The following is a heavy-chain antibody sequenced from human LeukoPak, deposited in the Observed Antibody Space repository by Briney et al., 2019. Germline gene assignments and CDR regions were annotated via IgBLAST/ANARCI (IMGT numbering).Heavy chain of an antibody. CDR1: GYTFSSYD. V-gene: IGHV1-8*01. D-gene: IGHD7-27*01. CDR3: ARAWVMTRLGDALDI. J-gene: IGHJ3*02. Sequence: ASVKVSCKASGYTFSSYDIDWVRQATGQGLEWMGWMNPNSGNTGYAQKFQGRVTMTRNTSISTAYMELSSLRSEDSAVYYCARAWVMTRLGDALDIWGQGTMVTVSS. CDR2: MNPNSGNT.